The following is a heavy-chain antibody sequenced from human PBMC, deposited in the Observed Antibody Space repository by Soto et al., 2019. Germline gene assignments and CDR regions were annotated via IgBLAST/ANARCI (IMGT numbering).Heavy chain of an antibody. Sequence: QVQLVQSGAEVKKPGSSVKVSCKASGGTFSIYAINWVRQAPGQGLEWMGGIIPIFGTADYAQKFQGRVTLTADESTSTDYMELSSLRSEDTAVYYCASRINGYPNSSSGMDVWGQGTTVTVSS. J-gene: IGHJ6*02. D-gene: IGHD1-20*01. V-gene: IGHV1-69*12. CDR1: GGTFSIYA. CDR3: ASRINGYPNSSSGMDV. CDR2: IIPIFGTA.